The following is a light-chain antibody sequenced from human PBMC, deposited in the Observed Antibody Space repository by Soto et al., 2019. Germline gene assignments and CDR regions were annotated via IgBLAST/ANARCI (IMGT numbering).Light chain of an antibody. V-gene: IGLV2-14*01. J-gene: IGLJ2*01. CDR2: EVS. CDR1: SSDVGAYNY. Sequence: QSALTQPASVSGSPGQSITISCSGTSSDVGAYNYVSWYQHHPGKAPKLMIYEVSNRPSGVFNRFSGSKSGNTASLTISGLQPEDEGDYYCTSCTSSNSPHVVFGGGTKLTVL. CDR3: TSCTSSNSPHVV.